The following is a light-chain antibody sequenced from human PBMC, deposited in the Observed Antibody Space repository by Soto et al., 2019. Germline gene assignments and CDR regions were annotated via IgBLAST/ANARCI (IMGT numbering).Light chain of an antibody. CDR3: SSYATSRDVV. V-gene: IGLV2-14*03. J-gene: IGLJ2*01. CDR2: EVS. CDR1: SSDVGSYNY. Sequence: SALTQPASVSGSPGQSITISCTGTSSDVGSYNYVSWYQQHPGKAPKLMIFEVSDRPSGVSNRFSGSKSGNTASLTISGLQAEDEADYYCSSYATSRDVVFGGGTKLTVL.